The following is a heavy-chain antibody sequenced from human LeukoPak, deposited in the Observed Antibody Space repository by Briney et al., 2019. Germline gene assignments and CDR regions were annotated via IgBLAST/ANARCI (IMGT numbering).Heavy chain of an antibody. CDR2: IGSSSIHI. CDR3: ARGVSYRVVVTATDFDY. D-gene: IGHD2-21*02. Sequence: PGGSLRLSFEASGXTFSSYYMNWVRQAPGRGLEWVSSIGSSSIHIYYADSVKGRFTISRDNAKNSLYLQMNSLRAEDTAVYYCARGVSYRVVVTATDFDYWGQGTLVTVSS. J-gene: IGHJ4*02. V-gene: IGHV3-21*01. CDR1: GXTFSSYY.